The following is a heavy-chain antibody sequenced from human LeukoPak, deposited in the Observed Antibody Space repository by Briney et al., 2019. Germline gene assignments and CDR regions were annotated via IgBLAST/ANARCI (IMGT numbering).Heavy chain of an antibody. CDR1: GFTFSGSA. CDR3: RAAADLNDY. V-gene: IGHV3-73*01. D-gene: IGHD6-13*01. CDR2: IRSKADSYTT. Sequence: GGSLRLSCAASGFTFSGSAMHWVRQASGKGLEWLGRIRSKADSYTTAYAASVKGRFIVSRDDSKNTAYLQMNSLKTENTAVYYCRAAADLNDYWGQGTLVTVSS. J-gene: IGHJ4*02.